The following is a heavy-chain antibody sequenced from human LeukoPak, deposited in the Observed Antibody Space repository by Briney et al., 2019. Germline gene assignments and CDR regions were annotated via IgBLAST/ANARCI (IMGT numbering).Heavy chain of an antibody. Sequence: ASVKVSCKISDDNPTIRGFSWVRQAPGQGLEWMGWINPNSGGTNYAQKFQGRVTMTRDTSISTAYMELSRLRSDDTAVYYCARGHYSYGSFDYWGQGTLVTVSS. CDR2: INPNSGGT. J-gene: IGHJ4*02. CDR3: ARGHYSYGSFDY. V-gene: IGHV1-2*02. D-gene: IGHD5-18*01. CDR1: DDNPTIRG.